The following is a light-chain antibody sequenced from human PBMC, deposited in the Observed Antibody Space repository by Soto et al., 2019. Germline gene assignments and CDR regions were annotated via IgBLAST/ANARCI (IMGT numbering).Light chain of an antibody. CDR2: RNN. CDR1: SSNIGTNY. J-gene: IGLJ2*01. V-gene: IGLV1-47*01. CDR3: AAWDDSLSGVV. Sequence: QSVLTQPPSVSATPGQRVTSSCSGSSSNIGTNYVYWYQQLPGTAPKLLIYRNNQRPSGVPDRFSGSKSGTSASLAVSGLRSEDEAYYSCAAWDDSLSGVVFGGGTKVTVL.